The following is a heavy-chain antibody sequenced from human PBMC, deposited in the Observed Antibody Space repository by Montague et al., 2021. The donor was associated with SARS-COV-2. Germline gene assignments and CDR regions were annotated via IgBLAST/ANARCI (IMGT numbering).Heavy chain of an antibody. CDR1: GFTFSDYY. Sequence: SLRLSCAASGFTFSDYYMAWIRQAPGKGLEWVSYISDTGTPISYADSVKGRFTISRDKGNNSLYLQLNSLRAEDAAVYYCARDGGIAAAGIFDPWGQRTLVTVSS. D-gene: IGHD6-13*01. V-gene: IGHV3-11*01. CDR3: ARDGGIAAAGIFDP. CDR2: ISDTGTPI. J-gene: IGHJ5*02.